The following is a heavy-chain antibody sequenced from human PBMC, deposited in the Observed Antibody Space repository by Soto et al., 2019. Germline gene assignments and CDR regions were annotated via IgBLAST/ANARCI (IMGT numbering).Heavy chain of an antibody. J-gene: IGHJ5*02. CDR2: IYYSGGT. CDR3: TREQSDDNYFDP. V-gene: IGHV4-61*08. Sequence: SETLSLTCTVSGAALSSGGYFYTWVRQPPGKGLDWLGYIYYSGGTNYNPSLKSRVTISLNKSKSQFSLRLISVTAADTAVYYCTREQSDDNYFDPWCQGTLVTVSS. CDR1: GAALSSGGYF. D-gene: IGHD6-19*01.